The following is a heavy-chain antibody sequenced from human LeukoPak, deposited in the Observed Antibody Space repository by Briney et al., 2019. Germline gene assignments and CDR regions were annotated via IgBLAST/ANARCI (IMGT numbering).Heavy chain of an antibody. J-gene: IGHJ3*02. CDR1: GFTFDDYA. Sequence: PGGSLRLSCAASGFTFDDYAMHWVRHAPGKGLEWVSGISWKSGSIGYADSVKGRFTISRDNAKNSLYLQMNSLRAEDMALYYCAKDYDCSGGSCYAFDIWGQGTMVTVSS. V-gene: IGHV3-9*03. CDR3: AKDYDCSGGSCYAFDI. D-gene: IGHD2-15*01. CDR2: ISWKSGSI.